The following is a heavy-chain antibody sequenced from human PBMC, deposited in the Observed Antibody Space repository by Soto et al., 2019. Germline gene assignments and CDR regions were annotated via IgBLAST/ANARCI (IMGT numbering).Heavy chain of an antibody. J-gene: IGHJ4*02. Sequence: QVQLVQSGAEVKKPGASVKVSCKASGYTFTSYGISWVRQAPGQGLEWMGWISAYNGNTNYAQKLQGRVTMTTDTSSSTAYMELRSLSSDDTAVYYCARSTYSSRSVAGYYFDYWGQGTLVTVSS. V-gene: IGHV1-18*01. CDR2: ISAYNGNT. CDR3: ARSTYSSRSVAGYYFDY. CDR1: GYTFTSYG. D-gene: IGHD6-13*01.